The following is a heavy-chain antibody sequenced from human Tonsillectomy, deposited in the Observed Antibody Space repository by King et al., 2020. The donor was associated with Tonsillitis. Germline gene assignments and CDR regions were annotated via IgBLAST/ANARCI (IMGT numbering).Heavy chain of an antibody. Sequence: VQLLESGGGLVQPGGSLRLSCAASGFTFSSFAMTWVRQAPGKGLEWVSSISDSAGGTYYADSVNGRFTISRDNSKNTLYLQVNGLRAEDTAVYYCARLLRSGYHLYYMDVWGKGTTVTVSS. CDR3: ARLLRSGYHLYYMDV. CDR2: ISDSAGGT. D-gene: IGHD3-3*01. V-gene: IGHV3-23*01. J-gene: IGHJ6*03. CDR1: GFTFSSFA.